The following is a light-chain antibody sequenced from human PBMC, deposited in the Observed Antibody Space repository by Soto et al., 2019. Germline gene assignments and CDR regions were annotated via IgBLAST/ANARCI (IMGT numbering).Light chain of an antibody. V-gene: IGKV3-11*01. CDR2: DAS. Sequence: IVLTQSPATLSLSPGERATLSCRASQSVTTFLAWYQQKPGQAPRLLIYDASNRATGIPARFSGSGSGTDFTLTISSLEPEDFAVYYCQQLTNFRFTFGQGTKLDIK. CDR1: QSVTTF. CDR3: QQLTNFRFT. J-gene: IGKJ2*01.